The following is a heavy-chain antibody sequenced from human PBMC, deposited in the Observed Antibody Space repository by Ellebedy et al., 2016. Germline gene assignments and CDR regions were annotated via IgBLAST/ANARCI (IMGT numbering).Heavy chain of an antibody. D-gene: IGHD3-22*01. J-gene: IGHJ4*02. CDR1: GGSISSGGYY. Sequence: SETLSLXCTVSGGSISSGGYYWSWIRQHPGKGLEWIGYIYYSGSTYYNPSLKSRVTISVDTSKNQFSLKLSSVTAADTAVYYCARNYYDSSGYYYYFDYWGQGTLVTVSS. CDR2: IYYSGST. CDR3: ARNYYDSSGYYYYFDY. V-gene: IGHV4-31*03.